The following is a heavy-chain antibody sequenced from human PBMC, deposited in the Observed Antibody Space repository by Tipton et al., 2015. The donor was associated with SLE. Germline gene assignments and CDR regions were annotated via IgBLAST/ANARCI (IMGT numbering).Heavy chain of an antibody. CDR3: ARPYGGNPVASYGMDV. D-gene: IGHD4-23*01. J-gene: IGHJ6*02. V-gene: IGHV4-59*08. Sequence: TLSLTCTVSGGSISSYYWSWIRQSPGKGLEWIAYIHYSESPNYNPSLRSRVTISVDTSKNQLSLKLSSVTAADTAVYYCARPYGGNPVASYGMDVWGQGTTVTVSS. CDR2: IHYSESP. CDR1: GGSISSYY.